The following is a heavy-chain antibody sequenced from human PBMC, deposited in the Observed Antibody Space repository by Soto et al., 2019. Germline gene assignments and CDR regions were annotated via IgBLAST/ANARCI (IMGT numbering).Heavy chain of an antibody. CDR2: ISGSGDST. CDR1: GFTFSNYA. J-gene: IGHJ4*02. D-gene: IGHD2-15*01. V-gene: IGHV3-23*01. Sequence: EVQLLESGGGLVQPGGSLRLSCAASGFTFSNYAMSWVRQAPGKGLEWVSGISGSGDSTFYADSVKGRCTISRDTSMNTLYLQMNSLRAEDTAVYYCAKERSEVAARSALNYWGQGTLITVSS. CDR3: AKERSEVAARSALNY.